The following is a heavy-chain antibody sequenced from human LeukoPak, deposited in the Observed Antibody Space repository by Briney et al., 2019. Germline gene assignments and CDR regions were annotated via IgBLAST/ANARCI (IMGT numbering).Heavy chain of an antibody. J-gene: IGHJ4*02. CDR2: INPSGGST. CDR3: ARGRYGGYSGYDPPIDY. CDR1: GYTFTRYY. V-gene: IGHV1-46*01. D-gene: IGHD5-12*01. Sequence: ASVKVSCKASGYTFTRYYIHWVRQAPGQGLEWMGIINPSGGSTSYAQKFQGRVTMTRDMSTSTVYMELSSLRSEDTAVYYCARGRYGGYSGYDPPIDYWGQGTLVTVSS.